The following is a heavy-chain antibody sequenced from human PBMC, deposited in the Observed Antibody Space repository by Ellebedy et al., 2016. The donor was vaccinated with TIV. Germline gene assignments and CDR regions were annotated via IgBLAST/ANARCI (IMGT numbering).Heavy chain of an antibody. J-gene: IGHJ3*02. D-gene: IGHD4-17*01. CDR2: INQGGSNK. Sequence: GGSLRLSCGASGFSFRSYWMTWVRQAPGKGLEWVANINQGGSNKYYVASVKGRFTVSRDNAQNALFLQMNSLRAEDTAVYYCATDGSYGDYRSPTHAFEMWGQGTLVTVSS. CDR3: ATDGSYGDYRSPTHAFEM. V-gene: IGHV3-7*01. CDR1: GFSFRSYW.